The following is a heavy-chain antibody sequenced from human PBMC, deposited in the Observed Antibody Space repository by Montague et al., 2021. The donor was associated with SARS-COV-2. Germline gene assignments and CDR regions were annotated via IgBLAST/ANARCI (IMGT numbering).Heavy chain of an antibody. V-gene: IGHV3-11*01. CDR3: ARPPTFYYESSGYYSN. J-gene: IGHJ4*02. CDR2: ISHSSNTI. CDR1: GFALSDYY. D-gene: IGHD3-22*01. Sequence: SLRLSCAASGFALSDYYMAWIRQAPGKGLEWLAYISHSSNTIAYADSVKGRFTISRDNANNSVHQHMTNLRVEDVAVYYCARPPTFYYESSGYYSNWGQGAQVTVTS.